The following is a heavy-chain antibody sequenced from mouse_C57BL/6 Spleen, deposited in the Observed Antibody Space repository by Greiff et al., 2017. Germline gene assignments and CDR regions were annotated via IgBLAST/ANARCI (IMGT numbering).Heavy chain of an antibody. D-gene: IGHD2-4*01. CDR2: INPNYGTT. CDR3: AMGGLRREMDY. CDR1: GYSFTDYN. V-gene: IGHV1-39*01. J-gene: IGHJ4*01. Sequence: VQLKESGPELVKPGASVKISCKASGYSFTDYNMNWVKQSNGKSLEWIGVINPNYGTTSYNQKFKGKATLTVDQSSSIAYMQLNSLTSEDSAVYYCAMGGLRREMDYWGQGTSVTVSS.